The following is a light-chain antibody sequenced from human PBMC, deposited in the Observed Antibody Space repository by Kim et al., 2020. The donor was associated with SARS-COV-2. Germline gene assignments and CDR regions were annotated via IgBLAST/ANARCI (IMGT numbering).Light chain of an antibody. CDR1: SLRSYY. CDR2: GKN. Sequence: SSDLTQDPAVSVALGQTVRITCQGDSLRSYYASWYQQKPGQAPVLVIYGKNNRPSGIPERFSGSSSGNTASLTITGAQAEDEADYYCNSRDSSGNHWVFGGGTQLTVL. CDR3: NSRDSSGNHWV. J-gene: IGLJ3*02. V-gene: IGLV3-19*01.